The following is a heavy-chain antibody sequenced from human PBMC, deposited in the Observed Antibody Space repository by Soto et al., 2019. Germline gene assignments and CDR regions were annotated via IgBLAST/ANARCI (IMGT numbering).Heavy chain of an antibody. J-gene: IGHJ3*02. D-gene: IGHD2-8*02. CDR2: ILVDGRT. Sequence: VGSLRLSCAASGFICSSYDMSWVRRAPGKGLEWVSTILVDGRTFYVDSVKGRFTISRDSSQNTVYLQMNSLTAGDTALYYCAKATATGGGAFDICGQGTMVTVSS. CDR3: AKATATGGGAFDI. CDR1: GFICSSYD. V-gene: IGHV3-23*01.